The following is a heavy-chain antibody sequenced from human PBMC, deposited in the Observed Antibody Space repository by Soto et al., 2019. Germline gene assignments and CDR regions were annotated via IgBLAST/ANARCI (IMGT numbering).Heavy chain of an antibody. CDR1: SGPISSSDYY. D-gene: IGHD7-27*01. J-gene: IGHJ4*02. CDR2: INYSGRT. CDR3: TRGPSGDKVDF. V-gene: IGHV4-30-4*01. Sequence: PSETLSLTCSVSSGPISSSDYYWSLIRQPPGKGLEWIGYINYSGRTYYKPSLKSRLSMSIDTSKNQFSLRLTSVTVADTAVYYCTRGPSGDKVDFWGQGLLVTVSS.